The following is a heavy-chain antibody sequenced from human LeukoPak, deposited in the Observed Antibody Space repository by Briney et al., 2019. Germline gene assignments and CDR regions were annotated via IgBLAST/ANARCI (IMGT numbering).Heavy chain of an antibody. CDR2: IKQDGNEK. V-gene: IGHV3-7*01. D-gene: IGHD3-16*01. CDR1: GFTFSSNY. CDR3: ARWSHAFDY. J-gene: IGHJ4*02. Sequence: GESLKISCAVSGFTFSSNYMSWVRQAPGKGLEWVANIKQDGNEKFYVDSVKGRFTISRDNAKNSLYLQMNSLRADDTAVYYCARWSHAFDYWGRGTLVTVSS.